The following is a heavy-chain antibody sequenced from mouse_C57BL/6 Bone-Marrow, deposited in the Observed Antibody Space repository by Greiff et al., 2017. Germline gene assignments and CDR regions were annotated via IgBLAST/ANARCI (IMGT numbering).Heavy chain of an antibody. Sequence: QVHVKQSGAELVRPGASVKLSCKASGYTFTDYYINWVKQRPGQGLEWIARIYPGSGNTYYNEKFKGKATLTAEKSSSTAYMQLSSLTSEDSAVYFCAVYYGSSYEKSDYWGQGTTLTVSS. J-gene: IGHJ2*01. D-gene: IGHD1-1*01. V-gene: IGHV1-76*01. CDR2: IYPGSGNT. CDR1: GYTFTDYY. CDR3: AVYYGSSYEKSDY.